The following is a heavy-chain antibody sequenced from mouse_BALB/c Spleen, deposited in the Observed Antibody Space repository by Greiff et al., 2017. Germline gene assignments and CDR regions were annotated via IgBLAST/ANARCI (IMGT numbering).Heavy chain of an antibody. V-gene: IGHV1-18*01. D-gene: IGHD2-14*01. CDR2: INPNNGGT. J-gene: IGHJ3*01. Sequence: EVKLVESGPELVKPGASVKIPCKASGYTFTDYNMDWVKQSHGKSLEWIGDINPNNGGTIYNQKFKGKATLTVDKSSSTAYMELRSLTSEDTAVYYCARTYYRYDESAYWGQGTLVTVSA. CDR3: ARTYYRYDESAY. CDR1: GYTFTDYN.